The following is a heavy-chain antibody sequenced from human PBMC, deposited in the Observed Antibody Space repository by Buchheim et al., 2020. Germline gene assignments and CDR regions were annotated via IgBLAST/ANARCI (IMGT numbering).Heavy chain of an antibody. CDR1: GYSFTSFW. Sequence: EVQLVQSGAEVKKPGDSLKISCQVSGYSFTSFWIGWVRQMPGRGLEWMGIIFPGDSDTKYSPSFQGQVTISADKSVDPAYPQWSSLKASDTAMYYCARQVGRGVIPTPPFDYWGQGTL. CDR2: IFPGDSDT. V-gene: IGHV5-51*01. D-gene: IGHD3-10*01. J-gene: IGHJ4*02. CDR3: ARQVGRGVIPTPPFDY.